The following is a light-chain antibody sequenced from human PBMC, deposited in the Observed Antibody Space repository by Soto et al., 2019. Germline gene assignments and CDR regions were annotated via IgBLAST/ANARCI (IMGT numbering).Light chain of an antibody. CDR3: AAWDDSLNDYV. CDR1: SSNIGSNA. Sequence: QSVLAQPPSASGTPGQTATISCSGTSSNIGSNAVNWYQQLPGTAPKLLIYSNNQRPSGVPDRFSGSKYGTSASLAITGLQSEDEADYYCAAWDDSLNDYVFGNGTKVTV. J-gene: IGLJ1*01. V-gene: IGLV1-44*01. CDR2: SNN.